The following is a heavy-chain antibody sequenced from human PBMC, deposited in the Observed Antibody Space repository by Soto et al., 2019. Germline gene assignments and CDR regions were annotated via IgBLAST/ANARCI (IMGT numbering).Heavy chain of an antibody. Sequence: SVKVSCKASGGTFSSYAISWVRQAPGQGLEWMGGIIPIFGTANYAQKFQGRVTITADESTSTAYMELSSLRSEDTAAYYCAREIGYCSGGSCYSAGAGAFDIWGQGTMVTVSS. CDR2: IIPIFGTA. D-gene: IGHD2-15*01. CDR3: AREIGYCSGGSCYSAGAGAFDI. CDR1: GGTFSSYA. V-gene: IGHV1-69*13. J-gene: IGHJ3*02.